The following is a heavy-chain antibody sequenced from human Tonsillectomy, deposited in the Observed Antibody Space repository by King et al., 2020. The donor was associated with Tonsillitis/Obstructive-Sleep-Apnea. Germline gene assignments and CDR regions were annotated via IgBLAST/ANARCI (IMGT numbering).Heavy chain of an antibody. V-gene: IGHV3-15*01. D-gene: IGHD4-23*01. J-gene: IGHJ3*02. CDR2: IKSKPDGGTI. CDR3: TADYGGTDDAFDM. CDR1: GFTFNNAW. Sequence: VQLVESGGGLVKPGGSLRLSCAASGFTFNNAWMSWVRQAPGKGLEWVGRIKSKPDGGTIDYPAPVNGRFTLSRDDSKITLYLQMDSLKTEDTAVYYRTADYGGTDDAFDMWGQGTMVTVSS.